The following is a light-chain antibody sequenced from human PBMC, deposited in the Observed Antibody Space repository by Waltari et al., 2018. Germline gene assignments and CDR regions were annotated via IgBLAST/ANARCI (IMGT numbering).Light chain of an antibody. CDR2: GSS. V-gene: IGKV3-20*01. CDR3: QQYGSSIWT. CDR1: QSVSSTY. J-gene: IGKJ1*01. Sequence: EIVLTQSPGTLSLSPGERAPHSCRPSQSVSSTYLAWYQQKPGQAPRILIYGSSSRATGIPDRFSGSGSGTDFTLTISRLEPEDFAVYYCQQYGSSIWTFGQGTKVEIK.